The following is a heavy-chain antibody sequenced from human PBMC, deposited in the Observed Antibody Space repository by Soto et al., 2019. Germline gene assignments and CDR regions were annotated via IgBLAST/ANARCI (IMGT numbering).Heavy chain of an antibody. V-gene: IGHV1-24*01. D-gene: IGHD3-10*01. J-gene: IGHJ4*02. CDR1: GYTLTELS. Sequence: ASVKVSCKVSGYTLTELSMHWVRQAPGKGLEWMGGFDPEDGETIYAQKFQGRVTMTEDTSTDTAYMELSSLRSEDTAVYYCATGHHMVRGVILVERVWDFDYWGQGTLVTVSS. CDR3: ATGHHMVRGVILVERVWDFDY. CDR2: FDPEDGET.